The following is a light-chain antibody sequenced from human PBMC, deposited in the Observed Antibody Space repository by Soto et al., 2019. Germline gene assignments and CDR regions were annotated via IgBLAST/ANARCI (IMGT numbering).Light chain of an antibody. CDR2: DVS. CDR1: SSDVGGYNY. J-gene: IGLJ2*01. V-gene: IGLV2-14*01. CDR3: SSYTGSSTPVV. Sequence: QSALTQPASVSGSPGQSITISCTGTSSDVGGYNYVSWYQQHPGKAPKLLIYDVSYRPSGVSNRFSGSKSGNAASLTISGLQAEDEADYCCSSYTGSSTPVVFGGGTKLTVL.